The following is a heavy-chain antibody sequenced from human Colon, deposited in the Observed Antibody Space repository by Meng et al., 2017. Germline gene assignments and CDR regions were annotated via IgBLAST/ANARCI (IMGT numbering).Heavy chain of an antibody. J-gene: IGHJ4*02. D-gene: IGHD2-21*02. Sequence: GGSLRLSCAASGFTFSSYAMSWVRQAPGKGLEWVSAVSGSGGSTYYADPVKGRFTISRDNSKNTLYLQMNSLRAEDTAVYYCAKMHPPYCGGDCYPFDYWGQGTLVTVSS. CDR1: GFTFSSYA. CDR2: VSGSGGST. CDR3: AKMHPPYCGGDCYPFDY. V-gene: IGHV3-23*01.